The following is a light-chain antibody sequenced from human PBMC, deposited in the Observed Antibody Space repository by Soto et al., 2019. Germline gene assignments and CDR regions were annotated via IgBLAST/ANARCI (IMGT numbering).Light chain of an antibody. Sequence: QSVLTQPPSVSATPGQTGSSSCSGGNASIGNHCVSWYQLLPGTAPKLLIYDNNKRPSEIPDRFSGSKSGTSATLGITGLQTGDEADYYCGTWDRSLSAGVFGTGTKVTVL. CDR2: DNN. V-gene: IGLV1-51*01. J-gene: IGLJ1*01. CDR1: NASIGNHC. CDR3: GTWDRSLSAGV.